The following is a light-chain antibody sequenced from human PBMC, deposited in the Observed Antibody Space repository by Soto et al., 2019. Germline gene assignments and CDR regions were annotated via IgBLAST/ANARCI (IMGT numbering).Light chain of an antibody. J-gene: IGLJ1*01. Sequence: LTQPASVSGSPGQSITISCTGTSSDVGGYNYVSWYQQHPGKAPKLMIYDVSNRPSGVSNRFSGSKSGNTASLTISGLQAEDEADYYCSSYTGSSTFYVFGTGTKVTVL. CDR1: SSDVGGYNY. CDR3: SSYTGSSTFYV. V-gene: IGLV2-14*01. CDR2: DVS.